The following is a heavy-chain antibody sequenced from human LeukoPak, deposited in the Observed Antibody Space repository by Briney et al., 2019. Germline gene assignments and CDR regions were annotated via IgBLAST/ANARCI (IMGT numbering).Heavy chain of an antibody. CDR2: IYYSGST. D-gene: IGHD5-12*01. CDR3: AREDSGYDYSPFDY. V-gene: IGHV4-59*01. J-gene: IGHJ4*02. Sequence: SETLSLTCTVSGGSISSYYWSWIRQPPGKGLEWIGYIYYSGSTSYNPSLKSRVTISVDTSMNQFSLKLLSVTAADTAVYYCAREDSGYDYSPFDYWGQGILVTVSS. CDR1: GGSISSYY.